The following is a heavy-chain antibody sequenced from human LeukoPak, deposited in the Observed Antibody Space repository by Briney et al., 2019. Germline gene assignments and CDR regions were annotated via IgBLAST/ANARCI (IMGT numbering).Heavy chain of an antibody. CDR2: INHSGST. J-gene: IGHJ6*03. D-gene: IGHD5-24*01. CDR3: AREGRETPSYYYYMDV. Sequence: SETLSLTCAVYGGSFSGYYWSWIRQPPGKGLEWIGEINHSGSTNYNPSLKSRVTISVDTSKNQFSLKLSSVTAADTAVYYCAREGRETPSYYYYMDVWGKGTTVTVSS. V-gene: IGHV4-34*01. CDR1: GGSFSGYY.